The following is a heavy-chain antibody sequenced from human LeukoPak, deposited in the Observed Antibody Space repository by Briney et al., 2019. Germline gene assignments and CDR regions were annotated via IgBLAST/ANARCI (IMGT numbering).Heavy chain of an antibody. V-gene: IGHV4-59*01. CDR3: ARHTHSIARYYFDY. CDR1: GGSMSSYY. Sequence: SETLSLTCTVSGGSMSSYYWSWVRQPPGKGLEWMGHIYSSESTNYNPSLKSRVTMSVDTSNNQFSLRLSSVTAADTAVYYCARHTHSIARYYFDYWGQGTLVTVSS. J-gene: IGHJ4*02. D-gene: IGHD6-13*01. CDR2: IYSSEST.